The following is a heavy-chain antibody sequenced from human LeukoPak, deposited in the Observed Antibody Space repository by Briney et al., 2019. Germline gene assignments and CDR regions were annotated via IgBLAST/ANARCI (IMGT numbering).Heavy chain of an antibody. Sequence: SGPTLVKPTQTLTLTCTFSGFSLSTSGMCVSWIRQPPGKALEWLARIDWDDDKYYSTSLKTRLTISKDTPKNQVVLTMTNMDPVDTATYYCARTILGYCSGGSCYSFDYWGQGTLVTVSS. CDR3: ARTILGYCSGGSCYSFDY. CDR1: GFSLSTSGMC. CDR2: IDWDDDK. D-gene: IGHD2-15*01. V-gene: IGHV2-70*11. J-gene: IGHJ4*02.